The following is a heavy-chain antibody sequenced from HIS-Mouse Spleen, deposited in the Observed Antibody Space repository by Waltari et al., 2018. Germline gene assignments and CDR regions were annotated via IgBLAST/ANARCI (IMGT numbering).Heavy chain of an antibody. CDR1: GGSISSSSYY. V-gene: IGHV4-39*07. Sequence: QLQLQESGPGLVKPSETLSLTCTVSGGSISSSSYYWGWIRQPPGKGLEWIGSIYYRGGPDYNPSLKSRVTISVDTSKNQFSLKLSSVTAADTAVYYCAREIPYSSSWYDWYFDLWGRGTLVTVSS. D-gene: IGHD6-13*01. CDR2: IYYRGGP. J-gene: IGHJ2*01. CDR3: AREIPYSSSWYDWYFDL.